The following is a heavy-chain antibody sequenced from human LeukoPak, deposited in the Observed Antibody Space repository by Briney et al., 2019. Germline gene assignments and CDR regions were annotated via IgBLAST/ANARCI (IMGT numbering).Heavy chain of an antibody. CDR3: AKAPSSSSWEIDFDY. Sequence: PGGSLRLSCAAYGFTFSSYAMSWVRQAPGKGVEWVSAIIGTGGSTYYSDSLKGRFTISRDNSKNTLYLQMNSLRAEDTAVYYCAKAPSSSSWEIDFDYWGQGTLVTVSS. CDR2: IIGTGGST. CDR1: GFTFSSYA. J-gene: IGHJ4*02. D-gene: IGHD6-13*01. V-gene: IGHV3-23*01.